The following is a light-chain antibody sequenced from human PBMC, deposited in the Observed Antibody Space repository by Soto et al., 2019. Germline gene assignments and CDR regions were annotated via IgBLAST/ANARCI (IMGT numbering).Light chain of an antibody. Sequence: EIVMTQSPATLSVSPGERATLSCRASQNIENHLAWYQQTPGQAPRLLIHGASTRATGIPTRFSGSGSGTEFTLTISSLQSEDFAVYYCQQYAYWWAFXQGTKVDIK. J-gene: IGKJ1*01. CDR3: QQYAYWWA. V-gene: IGKV3-15*01. CDR1: QNIENH. CDR2: GAS.